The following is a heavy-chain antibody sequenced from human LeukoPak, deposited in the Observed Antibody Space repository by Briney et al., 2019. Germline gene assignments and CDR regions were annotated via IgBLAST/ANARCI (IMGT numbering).Heavy chain of an antibody. D-gene: IGHD5-18*01. J-gene: IGHJ6*02. CDR1: GFTFSSYA. Sequence: GGSLRLSCAASGFTFSSYAMNWVRQAPGKGLEWISYISSSSNVYYADSVKGRFTISRDNTKNSLYLQMSSLRDDDTAVYYCARSSLLHSNAMDVWGQGTTVTVSS. V-gene: IGHV3-48*02. CDR2: ISSSSNV. CDR3: ARSSLLHSNAMDV.